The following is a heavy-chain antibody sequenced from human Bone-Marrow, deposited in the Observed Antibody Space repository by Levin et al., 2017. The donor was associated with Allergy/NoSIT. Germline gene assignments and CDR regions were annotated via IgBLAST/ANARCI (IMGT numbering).Heavy chain of an antibody. J-gene: IGHJ5*02. D-gene: IGHD6-13*01. CDR2: INHSGST. CDR1: GGSFSGYY. V-gene: IGHV4-34*01. CDR3: ARGYSSSWVYNWFDP. Sequence: SQTLSLTCAVYGGSFSGYYWSWIRQPPGKGLEWIGEINHSGSTNYNPSLKSRVTISVDTSKNQFSLKLSSVTAADTAVYYCARGYSSSWVYNWFDPWGQGTLVTVSS.